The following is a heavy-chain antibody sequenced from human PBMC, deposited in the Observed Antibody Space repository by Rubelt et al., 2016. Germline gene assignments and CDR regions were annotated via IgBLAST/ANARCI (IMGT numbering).Heavy chain of an antibody. CDR3: ASGFYDSSGDAFDI. D-gene: IGHD3-22*01. J-gene: IGHJ3*02. CDR2: ISSSSSYI. V-gene: IGHV3-21*01. CDR1: GFTFSTYS. Sequence: EVHLVESGGGLGKPGGSLRISCAASGFTFSTYSMNWVRQAPGKGLEWVSSISSSSSYIYYADSVKGRFTISRDNAKNSLYRQRNSLRAEDTAVYYCASGFYDSSGDAFDIWGQGTMVTVSS.